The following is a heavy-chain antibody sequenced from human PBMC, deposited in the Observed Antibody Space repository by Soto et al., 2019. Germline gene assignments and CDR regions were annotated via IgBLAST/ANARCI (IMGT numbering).Heavy chain of an antibody. CDR2: IWYDGSNK. CDR3: ARDDGARGYYDSSGYYPGPY. V-gene: IGHV3-33*01. CDR1: GFTFSSYG. J-gene: IGHJ4*02. D-gene: IGHD3-22*01. Sequence: QVQLVESGGGVVQPGRSLRLSCAASGFTFSSYGMHWVRQAPGKGLEWVAVIWYDGSNKYYADSVKGRFTISRDNSKNTLYLQRNSLRAEDTAVYYCARDDGARGYYDSSGYYPGPYWGQGTLVAVSS.